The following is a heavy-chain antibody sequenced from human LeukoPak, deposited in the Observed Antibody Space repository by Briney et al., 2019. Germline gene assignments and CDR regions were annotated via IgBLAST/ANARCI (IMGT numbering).Heavy chain of an antibody. CDR3: ARSPPWGSKGYYDY. V-gene: IGHV1-2*02. CDR2: INPTSGGT. D-gene: IGHD3-16*01. CDR1: GYIFISYG. Sequence: GASVKVSCKASGYIFISYGISWVRQAPGQGLEWMGWINPTSGGTNSAQKFQGRVTMTRDTSISTAYMDLISLRSDDTAVYYCARSPPWGSKGYYDYWGQGTLVTVSS. J-gene: IGHJ4*02.